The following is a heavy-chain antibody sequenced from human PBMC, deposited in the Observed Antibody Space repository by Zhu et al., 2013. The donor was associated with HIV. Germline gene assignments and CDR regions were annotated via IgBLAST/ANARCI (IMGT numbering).Heavy chain of an antibody. V-gene: IGHV1-69*01. D-gene: IGHD2-21*01. Sequence: QVQMVQSGXEVKKPGSSVKVSCKASGGTLSTHAITWVRQAPGQGLEWVGGIIPVFGTATYAQKFQDRVTITADESTNTAYMELGGLTSEDTAVYFCATNPGGDNGDGERYRHYYGMDVWGQGTTVTVSS. CDR1: GGTLSTHA. CDR2: IIPVFGTA. J-gene: IGHJ6*02. CDR3: ATNPGGDNGDGERYRHYYGMDV.